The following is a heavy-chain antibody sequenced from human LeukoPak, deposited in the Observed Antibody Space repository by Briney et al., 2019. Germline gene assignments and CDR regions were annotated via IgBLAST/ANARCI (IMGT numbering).Heavy chain of an antibody. CDR3: ARIMMYYDFWSGPAGGMDV. CDR2: IYYSGST. D-gene: IGHD3-3*01. V-gene: IGHV4-59*12. Sequence: SETLSLTCTVSGGSISSYYWSWIRQPPGKGLEWIGYIYYSGSTNYNPSLKSRVTISVDTSKNQFSLKLSSVTAADTAVYYCARIMMYYDFWSGPAGGMDVWGQGTTVTVSS. J-gene: IGHJ6*02. CDR1: GGSISSYY.